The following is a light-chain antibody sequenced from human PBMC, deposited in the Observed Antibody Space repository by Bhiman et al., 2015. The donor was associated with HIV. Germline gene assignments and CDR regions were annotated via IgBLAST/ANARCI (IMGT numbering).Light chain of an antibody. CDR3: QSYDSSLSAYV. CDR1: SSNIGAGYD. Sequence: QSVLTQPPSVSGAPGQRVTISCTGSSSNIGAGYDVHWYQQLPGTAPKLLIYGNTNRPSGVPDRFSGSKSGTSASLAITGLQAEDEADYYCQSYDSSLSAYVFGTGTNVTVL. V-gene: IGLV1-40*01. J-gene: IGLJ1*01. CDR2: GNT.